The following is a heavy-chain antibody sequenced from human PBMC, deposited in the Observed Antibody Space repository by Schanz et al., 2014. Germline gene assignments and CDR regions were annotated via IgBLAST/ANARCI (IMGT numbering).Heavy chain of an antibody. CDR2: ISWNSGTI. CDR3: TKDKSQIAVAGHFDL. V-gene: IGHV3-9*01. D-gene: IGHD6-19*01. J-gene: IGHJ4*02. CDR1: GFTFDKYA. Sequence: EVQLVESGGGLVQPGKSLRLSCAASGFTFDKYAMHWVRQAPGKGLEWVSVISWNSGTIGYADSVKGRFTISRDNAKNSLYLQMNSLRAEDTALYYCTKDKSQIAVAGHFDLWGQGTLVTVSS.